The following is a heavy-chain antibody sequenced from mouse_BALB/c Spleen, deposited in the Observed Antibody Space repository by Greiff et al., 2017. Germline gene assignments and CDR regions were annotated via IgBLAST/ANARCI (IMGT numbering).Heavy chain of an antibody. D-gene: IGHD2-14*01. Sequence: DVMLVESGGGLVKPGGSLKLSCAASGFTFSSYAMSWVRQTPEKRLEWVASISSGGSTYYPDSVKGRFTISRDNARNILYLQMSSRRSEDTAMYYCAREGWNRYDRYYAMDYWGQGTSVTVSS. V-gene: IGHV5-6-5*01. CDR1: GFTFSSYA. J-gene: IGHJ4*01. CDR2: ISSGGST. CDR3: AREGWNRYDRYYAMDY.